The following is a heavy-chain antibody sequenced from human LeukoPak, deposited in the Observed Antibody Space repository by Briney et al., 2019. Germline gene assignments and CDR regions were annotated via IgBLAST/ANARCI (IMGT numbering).Heavy chain of an antibody. D-gene: IGHD6-13*01. CDR3: ARESSSSWDPNYYGMDV. CDR1: GYSFTSYW. Sequence: GESLKISCRGSGYSFTSYWIGWVRQMPGKGLEWMGIIYPGDSDTRYSPSFQGQVTISADKSISTAYLQWSSLKASDTAMYYCARESSSSWDPNYYGMDVWGQGTTVTVSS. CDR2: IYPGDSDT. J-gene: IGHJ6*02. V-gene: IGHV5-51*01.